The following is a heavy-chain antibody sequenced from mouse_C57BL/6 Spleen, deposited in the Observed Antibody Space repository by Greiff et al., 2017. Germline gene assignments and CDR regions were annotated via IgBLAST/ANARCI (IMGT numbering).Heavy chain of an antibody. V-gene: IGHV1-55*01. CDR1: GYTFTSYW. D-gene: IGHD1-1*01. Sequence: VQLQQPGAELVKPGASVKMSCKASGYTFTSYWITWVKQRPGQGLEWIGDIYPGSGSTNYNEKFKGKATLTVDTSSSTAYMQLSSLTSEDSAVYYCARGGYYNSHADWGQGTLVTVSA. J-gene: IGHJ3*01. CDR3: ARGGYYNSHAD. CDR2: IYPGSGST.